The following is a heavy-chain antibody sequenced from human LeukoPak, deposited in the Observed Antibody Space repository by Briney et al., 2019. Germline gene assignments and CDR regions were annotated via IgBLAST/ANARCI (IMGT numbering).Heavy chain of an antibody. CDR3: ARVDYYYDRGGFLDY. CDR2: INPNSGGT. D-gene: IGHD3-22*01. J-gene: IGHJ4*02. CDR1: GYTFTGYY. Sequence: ASVKVSCKASGYTFTGYYMHWVRQAPGQGLEWMGRINPNSGGTNCAQKFQGRVTMTRDTSISTAYMELSRLRSDDTAVYYCARVDYYYDRGGFLDYWGQGTLVTVSS. V-gene: IGHV1-2*06.